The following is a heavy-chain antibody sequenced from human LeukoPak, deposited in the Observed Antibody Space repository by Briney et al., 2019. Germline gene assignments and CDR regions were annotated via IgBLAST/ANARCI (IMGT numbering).Heavy chain of an antibody. V-gene: IGHV1-69*01. D-gene: IGHD3-22*01. J-gene: IGHJ3*02. Sequence: SVKVSCKASGGTFSSYAISWVRQAPGQGLEWMGGIIPIFGTANYAQKFQGRATITADESTSTAYMELSSLRSEDTAVYYCAREPSITMIATWRAFDIWGQGTMVTVSS. CDR3: AREPSITMIATWRAFDI. CDR2: IIPIFGTA. CDR1: GGTFSSYA.